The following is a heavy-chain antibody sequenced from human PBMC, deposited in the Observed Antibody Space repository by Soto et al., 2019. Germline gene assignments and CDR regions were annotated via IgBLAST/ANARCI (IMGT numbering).Heavy chain of an antibody. CDR2: IKSKTDGGTT. CDR1: GFTFSNAW. J-gene: IGHJ4*02. CDR3: TTDPPHDYRILGTGYYFDY. V-gene: IGHV3-15*01. D-gene: IGHD4-4*01. Sequence: GGSLRLSCAASGFTFSNAWMSWVRQAPGKGLEWVGRIKSKTDGGTTDYAAPVKGRFTISRDDSKNTLYLQMNSLKTEDTAVYYCTTDPPHDYRILGTGYYFDYWGQGTLVTVSS.